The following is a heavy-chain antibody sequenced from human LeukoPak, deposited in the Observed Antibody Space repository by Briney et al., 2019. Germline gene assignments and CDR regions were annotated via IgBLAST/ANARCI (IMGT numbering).Heavy chain of an antibody. CDR1: GFTFSSYA. Sequence: PGGSLRLSCAASGFTFSSYAMTWVRQAPGKGLEWVSGISGNGDGTYYADSVKGRFTISRDNSKNTLYVQMNSLRAEDTAVYYCAKLGNWNLDCWGQGTLVTVSS. CDR3: AKLGNWNLDC. J-gene: IGHJ4*02. CDR2: ISGNGDGT. V-gene: IGHV3-23*01. D-gene: IGHD1-1*01.